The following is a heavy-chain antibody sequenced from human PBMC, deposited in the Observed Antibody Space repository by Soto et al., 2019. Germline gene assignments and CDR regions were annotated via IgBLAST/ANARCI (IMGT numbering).Heavy chain of an antibody. CDR3: ARDSQLLYSTNWFDP. V-gene: IGHV3-11*01. CDR1: VFTFSDYY. D-gene: IGHD2-2*01. J-gene: IGHJ5*02. CDR2: ISSSGSTI. Sequence: QVQLVESGGGLVKPGVSLRLSCAASVFTFSDYYMSWIRQAPGKGLEWVSYISSSGSTIYYADSVKGRFTISRDNAKNSLYLQMNSLRAEDTAVYYCARDSQLLYSTNWFDPWGQGTLVTVSS.